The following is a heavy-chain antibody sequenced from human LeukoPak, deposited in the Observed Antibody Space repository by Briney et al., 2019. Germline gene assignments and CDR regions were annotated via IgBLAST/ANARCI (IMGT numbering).Heavy chain of an antibody. J-gene: IGHJ6*02. CDR1: GYTFTGYY. CDR3: ARGYDDFWSGCYGYYYGMDV. V-gene: IGHV1-2*06. CDR2: INPNSGGT. Sequence: ASVKVSCKASGYTFTGYYMHWVRQAPGQGLEWMGRINPNSGGTNYAQKFQGRVTMTRDTSISTAYMELSRLRSDDTAVYYCARGYDDFWSGCYGYYYGMDVWGQGTTVTVSS. D-gene: IGHD3-3*01.